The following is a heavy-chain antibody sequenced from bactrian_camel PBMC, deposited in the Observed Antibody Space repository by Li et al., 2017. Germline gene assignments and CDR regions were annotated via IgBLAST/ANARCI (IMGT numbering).Heavy chain of an antibody. CDR3: AAEGALNGGICYGNPNY. CDR2: ISRDGTT. Sequence: VQLVESGGGSVQAGGSLKLSCARSGYIFIGCGMGRYRQAPGKEREFISSISRDGTTNYGAAVQGRFAISQNNAKNILYLEMNSLKVDDTAVYTCAAEGALNGGICYGNPNYWGQGTQVTVS. V-gene: IGHV3S53*01. J-gene: IGHJ4*01. D-gene: IGHD5*01. CDR1: GYIFIGCG.